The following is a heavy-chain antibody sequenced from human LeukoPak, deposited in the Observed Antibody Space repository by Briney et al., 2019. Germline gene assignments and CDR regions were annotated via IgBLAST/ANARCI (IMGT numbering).Heavy chain of an antibody. CDR1: GRSISSHY. CDR2: IYYTGST. D-gene: IGHD5-24*01. Sequence: SETLSLTCTVSGRSISSHYWSWIRQPPGKGLEWIGYIYYTGSTNYNPSLKSRVTISVDTSKNHFSLKLSSVTAADTAVYYCARTSWLQSSYYFDSWGQGTLVTVSS. J-gene: IGHJ4*02. V-gene: IGHV4-59*08. CDR3: ARTSWLQSSYYFDS.